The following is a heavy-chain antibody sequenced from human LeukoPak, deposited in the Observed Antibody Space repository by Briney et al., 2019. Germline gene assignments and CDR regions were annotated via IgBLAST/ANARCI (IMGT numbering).Heavy chain of an antibody. CDR3: ARGFCSSTNCYQGPFDF. CDR2: IKNKTNGGTT. Sequence: PGGSLRLSCAASGFTFSSAWMTWVRQAPGKGLEWVGHIKNKTNGGTTDYAAPVKGRFIISRDDSKNTLYLQMNSLRTEDTAVYYCARGFCSSTNCYQGPFDFWGQGTLVTVSS. D-gene: IGHD2-2*01. V-gene: IGHV3-15*01. J-gene: IGHJ4*02. CDR1: GFTFSSAW.